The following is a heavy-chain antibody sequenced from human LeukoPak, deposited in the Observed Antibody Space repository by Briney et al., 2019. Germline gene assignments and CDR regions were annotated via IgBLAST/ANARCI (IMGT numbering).Heavy chain of an antibody. V-gene: IGHV4-38-2*02. CDR2: IYHSGST. J-gene: IGHJ4*02. D-gene: IGHD1-1*01. CDR1: GGSISSYY. CDR3: ARGNWNDVVGYYFDY. Sequence: SETLSLTCTVSGGSISSYYWSWIRQPPGKGLEWIGSIYHSGSTYYNPSLKSRVTISVDTSKNQFSLKLSSVTAADTAVYYCARGNWNDVVGYYFDYWGQGTLVTVSS.